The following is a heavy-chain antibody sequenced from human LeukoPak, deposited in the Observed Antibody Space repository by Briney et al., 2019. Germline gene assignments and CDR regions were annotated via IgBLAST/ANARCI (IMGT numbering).Heavy chain of an antibody. CDR3: ARDPETIAAAGSWVDY. Sequence: GGSLRLSCAASGFTFSSYAMHWVRQAPGKGLEWVAVISYDGSNKYYADSVKGRFTISRDNSKNTLYLQMNSLRAEDTAVYYCARDPETIAAAGSWVDYWGQGTLVTVSS. J-gene: IGHJ4*02. D-gene: IGHD6-13*01. CDR1: GFTFSSYA. CDR2: ISYDGSNK. V-gene: IGHV3-30-3*01.